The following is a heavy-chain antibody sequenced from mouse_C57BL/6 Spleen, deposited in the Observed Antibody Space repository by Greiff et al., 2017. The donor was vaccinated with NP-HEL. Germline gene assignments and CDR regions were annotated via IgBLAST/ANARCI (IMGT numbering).Heavy chain of an antibody. CDR2: ISSGSSTI. J-gene: IGHJ4*01. Sequence: EVQGVESGGGLVKPGGSLKLSCAASGFTFSDYGMHWVRQAPEKGLEWVAYISSGSSTIYYADTVKGRFTISSDNAKNTLFLQMTSLRSEDTAMYYCAREERGNYYAMDYWGQVTSVTVSS. CDR3: AREERGNYYAMDY. V-gene: IGHV5-17*01. CDR1: GFTFSDYG.